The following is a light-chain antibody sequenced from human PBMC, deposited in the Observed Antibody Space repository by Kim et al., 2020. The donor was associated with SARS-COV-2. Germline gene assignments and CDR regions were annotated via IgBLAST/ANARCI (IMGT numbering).Light chain of an antibody. CDR3: LLSYSGARWL. Sequence: QAVVTQEPSLTVSPGGTVTLTCGSSTGAVTSGHYPYWFQQKPGQAPRTLIYDTSNKHSWTPARFSGSLLGGKAALTLSGAQPEDEAEYYCLLSYSGARWLFGGGTQLTVL. CDR2: DTS. CDR1: TGAVTSGHY. V-gene: IGLV7-46*01. J-gene: IGLJ3*02.